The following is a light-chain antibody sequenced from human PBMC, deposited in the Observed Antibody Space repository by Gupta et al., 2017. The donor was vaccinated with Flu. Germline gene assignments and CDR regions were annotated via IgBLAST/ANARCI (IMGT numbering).Light chain of an antibody. Sequence: EIVLTQSPATLSLSPGERATLSCRASQSVSSYLAWYQQKPGQAPRLLIYDAPNRATGIPARFSGSGSGTDFTLTISSLEPEDFAVYYCQHRSNCPITFGQGTRMDIK. CDR1: QSVSSY. CDR2: DAP. J-gene: IGKJ5*01. CDR3: QHRSNCPIT. V-gene: IGKV3-11*01.